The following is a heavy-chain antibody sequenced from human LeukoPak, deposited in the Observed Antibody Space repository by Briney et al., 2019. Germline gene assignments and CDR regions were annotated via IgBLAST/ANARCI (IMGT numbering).Heavy chain of an antibody. CDR1: GFIFNDAW. CDR2: IKNRTDGGTS. J-gene: IGHJ4*02. V-gene: IGHV3-15*01. D-gene: IGHD6-19*01. Sequence: GGSLRLSCAASGFIFNDAWMSWVRQAPGKGLEWVGRIKNRTDGGTSDYAAPVKGRFTISRDDSKNTLFLQMNSLRTEDTAFYYCTTHKRDSSLAGLDYWGQGSLVTVSS. CDR3: TTHKRDSSLAGLDY.